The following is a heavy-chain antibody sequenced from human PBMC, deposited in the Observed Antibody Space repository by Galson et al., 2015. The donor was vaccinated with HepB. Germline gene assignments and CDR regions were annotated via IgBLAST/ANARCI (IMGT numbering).Heavy chain of an antibody. V-gene: IGHV4-34*01. CDR1: GGSFSGYY. D-gene: IGHD3-22*01. CDR2: INPSGST. CDR3: ARVRSVGFWDSRPYYFDY. Sequence: SETLSLTCADYGGSFSGYYWSWIRQPPGKGLEWIGEINPSGSTNYNPSLKSRVTISVDTSKNQFSLKLSSVTAADTAVYYCARVRSVGFWDSRPYYFDYCGHGTLVTASS. J-gene: IGHJ4*01.